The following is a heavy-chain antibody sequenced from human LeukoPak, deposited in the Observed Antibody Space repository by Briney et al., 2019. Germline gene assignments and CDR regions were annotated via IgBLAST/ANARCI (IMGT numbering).Heavy chain of an antibody. Sequence: PGGSLRLSCAASGFTFSTYVMQWVRQAPGKGLEYVSAITGDGGYTYYENSVKGRFTISRDNSKKTLYLQMRSLRADDMAVYYCARVSTNDRRNAFDIWGQGTMVTVSS. CDR2: ITGDGGYT. D-gene: IGHD2-8*01. J-gene: IGHJ3*02. CDR3: ARVSTNDRRNAFDI. CDR1: GFTFSTYV. V-gene: IGHV3-64*01.